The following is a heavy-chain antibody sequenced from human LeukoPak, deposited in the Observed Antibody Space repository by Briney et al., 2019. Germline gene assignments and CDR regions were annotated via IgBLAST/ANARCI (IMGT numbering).Heavy chain of an antibody. CDR1: GFTFSRSA. CDR2: ISHDGSNT. CDR3: AREMKPWMHFDC. J-gene: IGHJ4*02. V-gene: IGHV3-30*03. Sequence: PGRSLRLSCAASGFTFSRSAVHWVRQAPGKGLEWVAVISHDGSNTDYTDSVKGRFTISRDNSKNTLYLQMNSLRAEDTAVYYCAREMKPWMHFDCWGQGTLVTVSS. D-gene: IGHD5-12*01.